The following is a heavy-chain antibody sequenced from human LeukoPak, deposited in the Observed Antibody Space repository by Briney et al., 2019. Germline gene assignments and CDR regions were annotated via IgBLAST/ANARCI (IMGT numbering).Heavy chain of an antibody. Sequence: GGSLRPSCEASGFTLEHYGMSWVRQAPGKGVEWVAGINWNGGITGYADSVKGRFTISRDNAKNSLYLQMNSLRVEDTALYYCARKGLGGELGGFDYWGQGTLVTVSS. CDR3: ARKGLGGELGGFDY. J-gene: IGHJ4*02. D-gene: IGHD1-26*01. V-gene: IGHV3-20*04. CDR1: GFTLEHYG. CDR2: INWNGGIT.